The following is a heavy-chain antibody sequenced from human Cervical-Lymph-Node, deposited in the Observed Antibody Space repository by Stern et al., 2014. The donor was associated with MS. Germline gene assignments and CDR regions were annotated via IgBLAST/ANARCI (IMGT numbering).Heavy chain of an antibody. CDR2: INPNSGGT. Sequence: VQLGQSGTEVKKPGASVKVSCKASGYTFTGYYMHWVRQAPGQGLEWMGRINPNSGGTNYAQKFQGRVTMTRDTSISTAYMELSRLRSDDTAVYYCARGVGATWEDAFDIWGQGTMVTVSS. J-gene: IGHJ3*02. D-gene: IGHD1-26*01. CDR1: GYTFTGYY. CDR3: ARGVGATWEDAFDI. V-gene: IGHV1-2*06.